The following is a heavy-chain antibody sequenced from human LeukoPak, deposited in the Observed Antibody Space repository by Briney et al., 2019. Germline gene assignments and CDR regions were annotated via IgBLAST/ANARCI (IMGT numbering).Heavy chain of an antibody. V-gene: IGHV3-7*01. Sequence: GGSLRLSCVVSGFTFSRYWMSWVRQAPGKGLEWVANIKEDGSKKDYVDSVKGRFTISRDNAKNSLYLEMNSLRAEDTAVYYCAKHDSSTSRRRRTTIGAFDIWGQGTMVTVSS. CDR1: GFTFSRYW. CDR2: IKEDGSKK. J-gene: IGHJ3*02. CDR3: AKHDSSTSRRRRTTIGAFDI. D-gene: IGHD2-2*01.